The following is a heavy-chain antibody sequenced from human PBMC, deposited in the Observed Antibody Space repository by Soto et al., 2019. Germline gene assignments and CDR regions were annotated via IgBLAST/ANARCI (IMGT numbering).Heavy chain of an antibody. CDR2: ISWNSDSI. D-gene: IGHD3-22*01. CDR3: AKSHTYYFDRSAYYLGH. CDR1: GFTFDEYC. V-gene: IGHV3-9*01. J-gene: IGHJ4*02. Sequence: GGSLRLSGAASGFTFDEYCIHWVRQAPWKGLEWVSGISWNSDSIGYADSVKGRFNISRDNAKNSLYLQMNSLRAEDTAFYYCAKSHTYYFDRSAYYLGHWGQGTPITVSS.